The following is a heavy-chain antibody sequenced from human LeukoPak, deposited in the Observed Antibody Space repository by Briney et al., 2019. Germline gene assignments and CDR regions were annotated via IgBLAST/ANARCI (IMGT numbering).Heavy chain of an antibody. CDR2: SSTYNGNT. CDR3: ATGIAVAGTVGYFDY. D-gene: IGHD6-19*01. Sequence: ASVKVSCKASGYTFTSYGISWVRQAPGQGLEWMGWSSTYNGNTDYAQKLQGRLTMTTDTSTSTAYMELRSLRSDDTAVYYCATGIAVAGTVGYFDYWGQGTLVTVSS. J-gene: IGHJ4*02. CDR1: GYTFTSYG. V-gene: IGHV1-18*04.